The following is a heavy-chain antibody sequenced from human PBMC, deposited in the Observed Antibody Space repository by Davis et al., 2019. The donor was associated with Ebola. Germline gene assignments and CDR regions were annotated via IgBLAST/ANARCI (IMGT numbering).Heavy chain of an antibody. D-gene: IGHD2-2*01. CDR2: IRSKANSYAT. CDR1: GFTFCGSA. Sequence: GGSLRLSCAASGFTFCGSAMHWVRQASGKGLEWVGRIRSKANSYATAYAASVKGRFTISRDDSKNTAYLQMNSLKTEDTAVYYCSGTSSSGDVWGQGTTVTVSS. V-gene: IGHV3-73*01. J-gene: IGHJ6*02. CDR3: SGTSSSGDV.